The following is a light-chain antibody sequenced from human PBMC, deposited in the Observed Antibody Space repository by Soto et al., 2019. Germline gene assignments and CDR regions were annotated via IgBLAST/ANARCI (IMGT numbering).Light chain of an antibody. CDR3: QQYNNWPPT. CDR2: DAS. V-gene: IGKV3-15*01. CDR1: QSVSSN. J-gene: IGKJ1*01. Sequence: EIVMTQSPATLSVSPGERATLSCRASQSVSSNLAWYQQKPGQAPRLLIYDASTRTTGGPARFSGSGSGTEFTLTISSLQSEEFAVYYCQQYNNWPPTVGQGTKVDI.